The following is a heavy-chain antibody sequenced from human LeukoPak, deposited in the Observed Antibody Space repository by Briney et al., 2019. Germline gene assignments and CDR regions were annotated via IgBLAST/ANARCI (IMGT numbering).Heavy chain of an antibody. D-gene: IGHD4-17*01. CDR3: ARHISNYGDFHFDL. CDR2: IYYSGST. J-gene: IGHJ2*01. V-gene: IGHV4-59*08. CDR1: GGSISSYY. Sequence: SETLSLTCTVSGGSISSYYWSWIRQPPGKGLEWIGYIYYSGSTNYNPSLKSRVTISVDTSKNQFSPKLSSVTAADTAVYYCARHISNYGDFHFDLWGRGTLVTVSS.